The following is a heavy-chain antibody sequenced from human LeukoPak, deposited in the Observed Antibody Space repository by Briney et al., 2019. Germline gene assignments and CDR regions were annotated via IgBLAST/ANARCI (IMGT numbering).Heavy chain of an antibody. CDR2: MNRNSGNT. D-gene: IGHD3-10*01. J-gene: IGHJ3*02. V-gene: IGHV1-8*03. Sequence: ASVKASCKASRYTLTSYDINWVRQATGQGREGMGWMNRNSGNTGYAQKFQGRVTITRNTSISTAYMELSRLRSEDTAVYYCASRLWFGEFDDAFDIWGQGTMVTVS. CDR1: RYTLTSYD. CDR3: ASRLWFGEFDDAFDI.